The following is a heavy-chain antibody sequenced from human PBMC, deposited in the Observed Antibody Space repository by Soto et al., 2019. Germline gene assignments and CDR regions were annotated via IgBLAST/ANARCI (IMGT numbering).Heavy chain of an antibody. CDR3: VKSGTARLLRHSWFDT. CDR1: GFTFNTYD. D-gene: IGHD2-21*01. J-gene: IGHJ5*02. CDR2: ITASSAYI. Sequence: EVQLVESGGGLGKPGGSLRLSCAASGFTFNTYDMNWVRQAPGKGLEWVSSITASSAYIYYADSVRGRVTISRDNAKNSLFLEMNTLRAEDTAVYYCVKSGTARLLRHSWFDTWGQGTLVSVSS. V-gene: IGHV3-21*01.